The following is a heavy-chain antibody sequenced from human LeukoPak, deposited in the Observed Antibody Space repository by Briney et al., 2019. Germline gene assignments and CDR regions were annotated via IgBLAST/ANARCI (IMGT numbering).Heavy chain of an antibody. Sequence: GASVKVSCKASGYTFTGYYMHWVRQAPGQGLEWMGWINPNSGGTNYAQKFQGRVTMTRDTSISTAYMELSRLRSDDTAVYYCARVPSGSLIRLGYWGQGTLVTVSS. D-gene: IGHD1-26*01. CDR1: GYTFTGYY. CDR2: INPNSGGT. J-gene: IGHJ4*02. CDR3: ARVPSGSLIRLGY. V-gene: IGHV1-2*02.